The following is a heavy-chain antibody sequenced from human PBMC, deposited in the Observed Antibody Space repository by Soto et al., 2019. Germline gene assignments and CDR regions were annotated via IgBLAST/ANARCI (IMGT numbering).Heavy chain of an antibody. CDR2: IKGDGSEK. J-gene: IGHJ6*02. CDR1: GFTFTSYW. Sequence: GGSLRLSCVASGFTFTSYWMSWVRQAPGKGLEWVANIKGDGSEKRYVDSVKGRLTISRDNAKNSVYLQMNSPRVEDTALYYCGRDEVRNGVGVWGQGTTVTVSS. CDR3: GRDEVRNGVGV. V-gene: IGHV3-7*01.